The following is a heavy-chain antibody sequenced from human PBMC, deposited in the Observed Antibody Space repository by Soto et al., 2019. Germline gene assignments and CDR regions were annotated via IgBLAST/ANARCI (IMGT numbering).Heavy chain of an antibody. CDR3: GRGKTQYFFDL. V-gene: IGHV4-30-2*01. D-gene: IGHD2-15*01. J-gene: IGHJ4*02. CDR1: GASVSVGTYS. CDR2: IYRSGST. Sequence: PSETMSLTCYISGASVSVGTYSRTGIRQPPGKGLEWIGYIYRSGSTYYNPSLKSRVSISVDRSQTLFSMNLTSVTAADTAVYYRGRGKTQYFFDLWGQGNLVTVSS.